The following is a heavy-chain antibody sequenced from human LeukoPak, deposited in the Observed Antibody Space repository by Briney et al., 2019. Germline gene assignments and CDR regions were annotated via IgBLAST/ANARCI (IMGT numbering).Heavy chain of an antibody. CDR1: GGSISSYY. J-gene: IGHJ4*02. CDR3: ARGRGRWLQPGEPLLDY. CDR2: IYYGGST. Sequence: SETLSLTCTVSGGSISSYYWSWLRQPPGKGLEWIGYIYYGGSTNYNPSLKSRVTISVDTSKNQFSLRLSSVTAADTAVYYCARGRGRWLQPGEPLLDYWGQGTLVTVSS. V-gene: IGHV4-59*01. D-gene: IGHD5-24*01.